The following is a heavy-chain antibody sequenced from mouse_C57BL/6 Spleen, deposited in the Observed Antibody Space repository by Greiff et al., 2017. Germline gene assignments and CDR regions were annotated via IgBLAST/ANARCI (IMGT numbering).Heavy chain of an antibody. CDR1: GYTFTSYW. CDR2: INPSNGGT. J-gene: IGHJ3*01. D-gene: IGHD1-1*01. Sequence: QVQLQQPGTELVKPGASVKLSCKASGYTFTSYWMHWVKQRPGQGLEWIGNINPSNGGTNYNEKFKSKATLTVDKSYSTAYMQLSSLTSEDSAVYYCARENYYGSSYVCWFAYWGQGTLVTVSA. CDR3: ARENYYGSSYVCWFAY. V-gene: IGHV1-53*01.